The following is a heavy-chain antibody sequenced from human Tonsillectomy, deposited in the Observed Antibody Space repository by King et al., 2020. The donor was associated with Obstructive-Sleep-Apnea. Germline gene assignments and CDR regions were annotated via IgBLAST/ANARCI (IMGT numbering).Heavy chain of an antibody. V-gene: IGHV1-18*01. Sequence: QLVQSGAEVKKPGASVKVSCKASGYTFTNYGITWVRQAPGQGPEWMGWSSAYNGNTNYAQKLQGRVTMTTDTSTSTAYMELRSLRCDDTAVDYWSGVGGRYNLDFYYGMDAWGQGTPVTVSS. J-gene: IGHJ6*02. D-gene: IGHD5-24*01. CDR1: GYTFTNYG. CDR2: SSAYNGNT. CDR3: SGVGGRYNLDFYYGMDA.